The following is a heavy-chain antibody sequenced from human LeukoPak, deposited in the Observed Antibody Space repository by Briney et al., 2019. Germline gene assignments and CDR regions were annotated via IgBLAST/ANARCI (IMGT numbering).Heavy chain of an antibody. CDR2: ISWNSGSI. CDR1: GFTFDDYA. Sequence: EPGGSLRLSCAASGFTFDDYAMHWVRQAPGKGLEWVSGISWNSGSIGYADSVKGRFTISRDNAKNSLYLQMNSLRAEDTALYYCAKDRDIVVVVAANNYFDYWGQGTLVTVSS. CDR3: AKDRDIVVVVAANNYFDY. J-gene: IGHJ4*02. V-gene: IGHV3-9*01. D-gene: IGHD2-15*01.